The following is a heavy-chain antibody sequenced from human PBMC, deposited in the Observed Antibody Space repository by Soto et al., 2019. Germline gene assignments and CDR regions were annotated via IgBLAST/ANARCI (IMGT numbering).Heavy chain of an antibody. J-gene: IGHJ3*02. CDR3: ARGTAFGVVIMDAFDI. CDR2: INPNSGGT. D-gene: IGHD3-3*01. V-gene: IGHV1-2*04. CDR1: GYTFTRYY. Sequence: GASGKVSCQASGYTFTRYYMPWVGPAPGQGLEWMGWINPNSGGTNYAQKFQGWVTMTRDTSISTAYMELSRLRSDDTAVYYCARGTAFGVVIMDAFDIWGQGTMVTVSS.